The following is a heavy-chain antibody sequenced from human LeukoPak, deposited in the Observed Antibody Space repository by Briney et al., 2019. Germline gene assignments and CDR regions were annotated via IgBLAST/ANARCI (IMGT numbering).Heavy chain of an antibody. CDR1: AGSISSSSCY. V-gene: IGHV4-39*01. Sequence: SETLPLTCPVSAGSISSSSCYWGWIRQPPGKGLEWIGTVSDSGNTYYNPSLRSRVTISEDTSRSQFSLKLTSVTAADTAVYYCARQGDGGRAYNHWGQGTLVTVSS. CDR3: ARQGDGGRAYNH. CDR2: VSDSGNT. D-gene: IGHD4-23*01. J-gene: IGHJ5*02.